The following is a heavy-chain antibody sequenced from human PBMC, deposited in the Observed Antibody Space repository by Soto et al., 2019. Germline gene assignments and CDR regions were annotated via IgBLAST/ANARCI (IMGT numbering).Heavy chain of an antibody. Sequence: GGSLRLSCAASGFTFSSYAMHWVRQAPGEGREWVAVISYDGSNKYYADSVKGRFTISRDNSKNTLYLQMNSLRAEDTAVYYCARDSPYIVVVPAVLYYFDYWGQGTLVTVSS. CDR2: ISYDGSNK. D-gene: IGHD2-2*01. V-gene: IGHV3-30-3*01. J-gene: IGHJ4*02. CDR3: ARDSPYIVVVPAVLYYFDY. CDR1: GFTFSSYA.